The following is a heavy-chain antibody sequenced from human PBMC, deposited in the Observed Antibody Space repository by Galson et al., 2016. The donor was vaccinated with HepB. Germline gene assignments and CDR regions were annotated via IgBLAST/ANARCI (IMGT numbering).Heavy chain of an antibody. CDR3: ARGDYIWGNNHFFDY. CDR1: GFTFSDFG. CDR2: IWYDGSSK. J-gene: IGHJ4*03. Sequence: LRLSCAASGFTFSDFGMHWVRQAPGKGLEWLTFIWYDGSSKYYADSVKGRFTISRDNSKNTLFLQVNSLRAEDTAVYYCARGDYIWGNNHFFDYWGQGTTVTVSS. V-gene: IGHV3-33*01. D-gene: IGHD3-16*01.